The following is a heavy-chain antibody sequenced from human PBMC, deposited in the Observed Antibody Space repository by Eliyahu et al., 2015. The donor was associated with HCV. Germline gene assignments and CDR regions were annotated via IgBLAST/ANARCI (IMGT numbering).Heavy chain of an antibody. CDR1: GGSITTYY. Sequence: QVQLQESGPGLVKPSETLSLXCTVSGGSITTYYGSWIRQPPGKGLXWIGYIHYSGGTNHNPSPKSRVTISVDTSKNQFSLKLTSVTAADTAVYYCASGGGGIAVAGTGGWFDPWGQGTLVTVSS. CDR2: IHYSGGT. CDR3: ASGGGGIAVAGTGGWFDP. V-gene: IGHV4-59*01. J-gene: IGHJ5*02. D-gene: IGHD6-19*01.